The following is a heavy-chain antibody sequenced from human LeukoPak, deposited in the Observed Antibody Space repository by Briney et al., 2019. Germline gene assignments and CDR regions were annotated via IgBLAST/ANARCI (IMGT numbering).Heavy chain of an antibody. V-gene: IGHV3-23*01. J-gene: IGHJ4*02. D-gene: IGHD2-15*01. CDR2: ISGSGGST. Sequence: TGGSLRLSCAASGFTFSSYAMSWVRQAPGKGLEWVSAISGSGGSTYYADSVKGRFTISRDNSKNTLYLQMNSLRAEDTAVYYCAKTPYCSGGSCHQFDYWGQGTLVTVSS. CDR1: GFTFSSYA. CDR3: AKTPYCSGGSCHQFDY.